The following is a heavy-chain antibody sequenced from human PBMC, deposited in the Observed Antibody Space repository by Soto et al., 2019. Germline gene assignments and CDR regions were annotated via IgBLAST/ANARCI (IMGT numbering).Heavy chain of an antibody. D-gene: IGHD4-17*01. J-gene: IGHJ4*02. V-gene: IGHV4-59*08. CDR3: ARRYGPGFDY. Sequence: SELLSLTCTVSGGSISSYYWRWIRQPPGKGLEWIGYIYYSGSTNYNPSLKSRVTISVDTSKNQFSLKLSSVTAADTAVYYCARRYGPGFDYWGQGTLVTVSS. CDR1: GGSISSYY. CDR2: IYYSGST.